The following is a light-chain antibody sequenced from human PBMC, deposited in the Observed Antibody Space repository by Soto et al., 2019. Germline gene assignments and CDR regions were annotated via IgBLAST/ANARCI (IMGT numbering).Light chain of an antibody. CDR1: QTVSSN. CDR3: QQFNTWPPVT. Sequence: ETVMTQSPATLSVSPGERATLSCRASQTVSSNLAWYQQKPGQAPRLLIYGASTRATGIPARFSGSGSGTEFTLTISSLQSEDFAVYYCQQFNTWPPVTFGGGTKVDIK. V-gene: IGKV3-15*01. CDR2: GAS. J-gene: IGKJ4*01.